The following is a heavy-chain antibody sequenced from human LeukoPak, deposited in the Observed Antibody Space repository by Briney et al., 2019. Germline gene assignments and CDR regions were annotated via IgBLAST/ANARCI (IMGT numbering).Heavy chain of an antibody. Sequence: GGSLRLSCAASGFTFKSYGMHWVRQAPGKGLEWVAVIWYDGSNKYYADSVKGRFTISRDNSKNTLFLQMNSLRAEDTAVYHCARDLISYGDYATWGMDVWGQGTTVTVSS. J-gene: IGHJ6*02. CDR3: ARDLISYGDYATWGMDV. CDR1: GFTFKSYG. V-gene: IGHV3-33*01. CDR2: IWYDGSNK. D-gene: IGHD4-17*01.